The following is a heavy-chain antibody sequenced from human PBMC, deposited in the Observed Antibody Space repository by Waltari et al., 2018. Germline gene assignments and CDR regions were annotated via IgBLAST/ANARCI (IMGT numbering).Heavy chain of an antibody. CDR1: GDSISSSGYF. Sequence: QLQLQESGPALVKPSETLSLTCTVSGDSISSSGYFWGWICQSPGKGLEWIGSIYYTGSTYYNPSLMSRVTISADTSKNQFSRNLSSVTAADTAVFYCARFSKSANWFDPWGQGTLVTVAS. CDR3: ARFSKSANWFDP. V-gene: IGHV4-39*01. J-gene: IGHJ5*02. CDR2: IYYTGST. D-gene: IGHD3-3*02.